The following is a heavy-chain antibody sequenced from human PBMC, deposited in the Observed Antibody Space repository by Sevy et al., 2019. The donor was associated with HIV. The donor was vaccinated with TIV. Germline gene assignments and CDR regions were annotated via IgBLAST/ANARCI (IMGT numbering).Heavy chain of an antibody. Sequence: GSPRLSCAASGFTFSNYNMNWVRQAPGEGLKWVSSISSSSADIYYTDSVKGRFTVSRDNSRKSLFLQMNGLSAEDTALYYCARDLLVGSTYVFDIWGRGTMVTVSS. CDR3: ARDLLVGSTYVFDI. CDR2: ISSSSADI. CDR1: GFTFSNYN. D-gene: IGHD1-26*01. J-gene: IGHJ3*02. V-gene: IGHV3-21*01.